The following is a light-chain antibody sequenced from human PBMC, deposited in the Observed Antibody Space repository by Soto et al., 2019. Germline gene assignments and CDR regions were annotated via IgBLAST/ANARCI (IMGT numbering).Light chain of an antibody. CDR3: SSYTSSSTPG. V-gene: IGLV2-14*01. J-gene: IGLJ1*01. CDR2: DVS. CDR1: SSDVGGYNY. Sequence: SVLTQPASVSGSPGQSITISCTGTSSDVGGYNYVSWYQQHPGKAPKLMIYDVSNRPSGVSNRFSGSKSGNTASLTISGLQAEDEADYYCSSYTSSSTPGLGTGTKVTVL.